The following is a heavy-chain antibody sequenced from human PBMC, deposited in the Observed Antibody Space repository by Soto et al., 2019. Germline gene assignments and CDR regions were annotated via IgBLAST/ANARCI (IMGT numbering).Heavy chain of an antibody. Sequence: QVQLQQWGAGPLRPLETLSLTCGVSGGSFSGYYWAWIRQSPGKGLEWIGEINDRGSINYNPSLKSRVSISVDTPKNHYSLNLRSGSAADTAVYYCARARHDILTGPPWVLYVDLWGRGTLVTVSS. CDR2: INDRGSI. CDR3: ARARHDILTGPPWVLYVDL. CDR1: GGSFSGYY. V-gene: IGHV4-34*01. D-gene: IGHD3-9*01. J-gene: IGHJ2*01.